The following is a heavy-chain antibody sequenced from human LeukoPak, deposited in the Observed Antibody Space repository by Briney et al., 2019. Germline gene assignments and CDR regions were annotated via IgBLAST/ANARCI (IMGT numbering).Heavy chain of an antibody. V-gene: IGHV4-34*01. CDR2: INHSGST. J-gene: IGHJ3*02. CDR3: ARGQGVTTDDAFDI. CDR1: GGSFRGYY. D-gene: IGHD2-21*02. Sequence: SQTLSLTCAVYGGSFRGYYWSWVGQPPGKELKSFGEINHSGSTNYNPSLKSRVTISVDTSKDQFSLKLSAVTAADTGVYYCARGQGVTTDDAFDIWGQGTMVSVSS.